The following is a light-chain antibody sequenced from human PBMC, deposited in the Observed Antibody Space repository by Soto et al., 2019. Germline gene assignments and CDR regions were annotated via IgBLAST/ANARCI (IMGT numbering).Light chain of an antibody. Sequence: EIVLTQSPGTLFLSPGERATLSCRASQSVAKNYLAWYQQKPGQAPRLLIYGPSSRATGTPDRFSGSGSGTDFTLTISRLEPEDFAVYYCHQYASSPQTFGQGTKVEIK. J-gene: IGKJ1*01. V-gene: IGKV3-20*01. CDR3: HQYASSPQT. CDR2: GPS. CDR1: QSVAKNY.